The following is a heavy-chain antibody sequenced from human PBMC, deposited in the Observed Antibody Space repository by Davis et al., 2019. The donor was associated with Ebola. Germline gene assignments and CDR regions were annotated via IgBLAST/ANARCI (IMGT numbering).Heavy chain of an antibody. CDR2: IIPIFGTA. Sequence: SVKVSCKASGGTFSSYAISWVRQAPGQGLEWMGGIIPIFGTANYAQKFQGRVTITADESTSTAYMELSSLRSEDTAVYYCARNLGYCSGGSCLPFDYWGQGTLVTVSS. D-gene: IGHD2-15*01. CDR3: ARNLGYCSGGSCLPFDY. J-gene: IGHJ4*02. V-gene: IGHV1-69*13. CDR1: GGTFSSYA.